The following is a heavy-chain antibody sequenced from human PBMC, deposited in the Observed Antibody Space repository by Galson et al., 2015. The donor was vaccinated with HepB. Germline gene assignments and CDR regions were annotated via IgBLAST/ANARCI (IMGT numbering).Heavy chain of an antibody. D-gene: IGHD3-10*01. J-gene: IGHJ4*02. CDR3: ARDSNRFGELFKGDY. V-gene: IGHV1-69*13. Sequence: SVKVSCKASGGTFSSYAISWVRQAPGQGLEWMGGIIPIFGTANYAQKFQGRVTITADESTSTAYMELSSLRSEDTAVYYCARDSNRFGELFKGDYWGQGTLVTVFS. CDR2: IIPIFGTA. CDR1: GGTFSSYA.